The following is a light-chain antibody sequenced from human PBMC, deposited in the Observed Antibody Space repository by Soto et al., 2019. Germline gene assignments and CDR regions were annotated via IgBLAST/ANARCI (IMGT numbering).Light chain of an antibody. V-gene: IGKV1-5*01. CDR3: QQYNIYRT. CDR1: QSISSW. CDR2: DAS. Sequence: DIQMTQSPSTLPASVGDRVTITCRTSQSISSWLAWYQQKPGKAPKVLIYDASSLESGVPSRFSGSGSGTEFTLTISSLQPDDFATYFCQQYNIYRTVGQGTQVEIK. J-gene: IGKJ1*01.